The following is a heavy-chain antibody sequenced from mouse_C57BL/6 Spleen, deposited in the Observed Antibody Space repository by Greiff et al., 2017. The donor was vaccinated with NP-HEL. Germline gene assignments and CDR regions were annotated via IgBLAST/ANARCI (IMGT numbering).Heavy chain of an antibody. J-gene: IGHJ4*01. Sequence: EVQRVESGGDLVKPGGSLKLSCAASGFTFSSYGMSWVRQTPDKRLEWVATISSGGSYTYYPDSVKGRFTISRDNAKNTLYLQMSSLKSEDTAMYYCARRGYPYAMDYWGQGTSVTVSS. CDR2: ISSGGSYT. CDR3: ARRGYPYAMDY. CDR1: GFTFSSYG. V-gene: IGHV5-6*01. D-gene: IGHD3-1*01.